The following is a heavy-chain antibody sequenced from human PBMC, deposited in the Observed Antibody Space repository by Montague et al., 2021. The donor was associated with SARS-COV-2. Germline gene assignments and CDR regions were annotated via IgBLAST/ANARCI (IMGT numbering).Heavy chain of an antibody. CDR1: GGSIGTNY. Sequence: SETLSLTCSVSGGSIGTNYWSWIRQPPGGGLEWIGYVYHNGRTXXXPSXXXRVTMSLDTSKNQFSLNVTSVTAADTAVYHCARSRFVVVPAAMSFGHSYFDPWGQGRLVTVSS. CDR2: VYHNGRT. J-gene: IGHJ5*02. V-gene: IGHV4-59*01. D-gene: IGHD2-2*01. CDR3: ARSRFVVVPAAMSFGHSYFDP.